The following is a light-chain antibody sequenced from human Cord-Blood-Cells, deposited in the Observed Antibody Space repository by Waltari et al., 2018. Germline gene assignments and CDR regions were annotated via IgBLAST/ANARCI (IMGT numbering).Light chain of an antibody. J-gene: IGLJ3*02. Sequence: QSALTQPASVSGSPGQSITISCTGTSSDVGGYNYVSWYQQHPGKAPKLMIYDVSNQPSGVSNRFSGSKSGNTASLTISGLQAEDEADYYSSSYTSSSTVFGGGTKLTVL. CDR2: DVS. V-gene: IGLV2-14*01. CDR1: SSDVGGYNY. CDR3: SSYTSSSTV.